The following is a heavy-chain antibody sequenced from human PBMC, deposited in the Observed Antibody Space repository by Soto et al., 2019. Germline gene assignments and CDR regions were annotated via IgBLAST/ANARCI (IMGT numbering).Heavy chain of an antibody. CDR2: INPSGGRT. CDR1: GGTFSGYA. Sequence: GASVKVSCKASGGTFSGYAISWVRQAPGQGLEWMGIINPSGGRTTYAQKFQGRVTMTRDTSTSTFHMELSSLTSEDTAVYYCAGLYHYDSSGYYDYWGQGALVTVSS. D-gene: IGHD3-22*01. V-gene: IGHV1-46*01. CDR3: AGLYHYDSSGYYDY. J-gene: IGHJ4*02.